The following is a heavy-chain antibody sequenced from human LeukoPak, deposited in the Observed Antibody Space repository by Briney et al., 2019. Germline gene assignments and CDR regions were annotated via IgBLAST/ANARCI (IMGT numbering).Heavy chain of an antibody. CDR2: VSAYNGNT. CDR1: GYIFTNSG. D-gene: IGHD5-12*01. V-gene: IGHV1-18*01. Sequence: ASVKVSCKASGYIFTNSGIIWVRQAPGQGLEWMGWVSAYNGNTNYAQKFQGRVTMTTDTSTTTAYMELRSLTPDDTAMYYCARGKSVDYWGQGTLVTVSS. J-gene: IGHJ4*02. CDR3: ARGKSVDY.